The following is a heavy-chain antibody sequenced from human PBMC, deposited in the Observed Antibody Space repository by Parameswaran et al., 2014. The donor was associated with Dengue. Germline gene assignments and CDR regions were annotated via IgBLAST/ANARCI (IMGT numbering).Heavy chain of an antibody. CDR3: AKRTTLKRHHPQTRFDP. CDR2: ISYDGSNK. D-gene: IGHD2-2*01. Sequence: MPGVRQAPGKGLEWVAVISYDGSNKYYADSVKGRFTISRDNSKNTLYLQMNSLRAEDTAVYYCAKRTTLKRHHPQTRFDPWGQGTLVTVSS. V-gene: IGHV3-30*18. J-gene: IGHJ5*02.